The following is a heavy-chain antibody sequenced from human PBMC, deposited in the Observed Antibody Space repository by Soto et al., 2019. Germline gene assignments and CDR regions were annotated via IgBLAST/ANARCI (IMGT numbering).Heavy chain of an antibody. Sequence: QVQLQESGPGLVKPSQTLSLTCTVSSGSISSGGYYWNWIRQHPGKGLAWIGYIYYSGSTYYNPSLKSRLTVSLDTSKNQFSLKLSSVTAADTAVYYCARSVFPWGQGTLVTVSS. CDR2: IYYSGST. D-gene: IGHD2-8*01. J-gene: IGHJ5*02. CDR3: ARSVFP. V-gene: IGHV4-31*03. CDR1: SGSISSGGYY.